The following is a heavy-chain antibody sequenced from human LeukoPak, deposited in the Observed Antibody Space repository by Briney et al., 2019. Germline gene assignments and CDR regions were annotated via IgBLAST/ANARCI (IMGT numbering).Heavy chain of an antibody. J-gene: IGHJ4*02. CDR1: GFTVSSYY. CDR2: IYYSGST. CDR3: ARNNIGTRTYDY. V-gene: IGHV4-59*04. Sequence: GSLRLSCAVSGFTVSSYYMTWVRQPPGKGLDWIGNIYYSGSTYYNPSLKSRVTISVDTSNNQFSLKLTSVTAADTAVYYCARNNIGTRTYDYWGQGTLVTVSS. D-gene: IGHD1/OR15-1a*01.